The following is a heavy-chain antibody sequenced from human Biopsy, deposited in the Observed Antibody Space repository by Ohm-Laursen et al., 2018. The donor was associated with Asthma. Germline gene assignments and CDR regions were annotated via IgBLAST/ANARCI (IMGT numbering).Heavy chain of an antibody. CDR2: HDHEEGGT. D-gene: IGHD4-17*01. CDR1: GYSLTDLS. J-gene: IGHJ4*02. Sequence: ASVKVSCKISGYSLTDLSMHRVRQAPGQGLGWMGGHDHEEGGTVNARRFQGRVTMTEDTSTDTAYMELSSLSSDDTAVYYCASDFPKDYVRYNFQFWGQGTPVTVSS. CDR3: ASDFPKDYVRYNFQF. V-gene: IGHV1-24*01.